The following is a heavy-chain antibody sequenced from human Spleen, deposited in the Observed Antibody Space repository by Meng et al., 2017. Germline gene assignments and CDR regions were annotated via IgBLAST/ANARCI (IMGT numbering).Heavy chain of an antibody. Sequence: QWGAGLLKPSGTRSLTCVVSGGSFSDYYWSWIRQPPGKGLEWIGEINHSGSTNYNPSLESRATISVDTSQNNLSLKLSSVTAADSAVYYCARGPTTMAHDFDYWGQGTLVTVSS. CDR3: ARGPTTMAHDFDY. CDR2: INHSGST. V-gene: IGHV4-34*01. J-gene: IGHJ4*02. CDR1: GGSFSDYY. D-gene: IGHD4-11*01.